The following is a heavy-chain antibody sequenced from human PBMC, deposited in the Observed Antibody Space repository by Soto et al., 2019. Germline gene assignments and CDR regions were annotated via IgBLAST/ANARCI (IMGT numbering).Heavy chain of an antibody. Sequence: GASVKVSSKASRYTLTRYCISWVRQAPGQGLEWMGWISAYNGNTNYAQKLQGRVTMTTDTSTSTAYMELRSLRSDDTAVYYCARTYDSSGYWWFDPWGQGTLVTSPQ. D-gene: IGHD3-22*01. CDR1: RYTLTRYC. CDR3: ARTYDSSGYWWFDP. V-gene: IGHV1-18*01. J-gene: IGHJ5*02. CDR2: ISAYNGNT.